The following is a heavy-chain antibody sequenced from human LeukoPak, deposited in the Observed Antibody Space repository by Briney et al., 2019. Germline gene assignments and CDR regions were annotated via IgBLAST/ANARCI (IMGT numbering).Heavy chain of an antibody. Sequence: GESLKISCKGSGYSFTSYWIGWVRQMPGKGLEWMGIIYPGDSDTRYSPSFQGQVTISADKSISTAYLQWSSLKASDTAMYYCARAGWGSGWSTNWFDPWGQGTLVTVSS. V-gene: IGHV5-51*01. D-gene: IGHD6-19*01. CDR3: ARAGWGSGWSTNWFDP. CDR1: GYSFTSYW. J-gene: IGHJ5*02. CDR2: IYPGDSDT.